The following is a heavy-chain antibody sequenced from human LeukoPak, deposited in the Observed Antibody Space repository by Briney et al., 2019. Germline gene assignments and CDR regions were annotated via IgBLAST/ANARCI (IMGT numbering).Heavy chain of an antibody. CDR2: ISGSGGST. Sequence: GGSLRLSCTASGFTFSSYAMSWVRQAPGEGLEWVSAISGSGGSTYYADSVKGRFTISRDNSKSTLYLQMNSLRAEDTAVYYCAKDSYSSSWYNDYWGQGTLVTVSS. D-gene: IGHD6-13*01. J-gene: IGHJ4*02. CDR1: GFTFSSYA. V-gene: IGHV3-23*01. CDR3: AKDSYSSSWYNDY.